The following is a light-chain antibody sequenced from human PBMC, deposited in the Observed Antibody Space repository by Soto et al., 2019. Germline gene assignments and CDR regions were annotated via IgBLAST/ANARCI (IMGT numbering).Light chain of an antibody. CDR1: QTISSW. CDR3: QQYNSYSWT. J-gene: IGKJ1*01. Sequence: DIHMTHSPSTLSGSVVYRVTITFRASQTISSWLAWYQQKPGKAPKLLIYKASTLKSGVPSRFSGSGSGTEFTLTISSLQPDDFATYYCQQYNSYSWTFGEGTKVDIK. CDR2: KAS. V-gene: IGKV1-5*03.